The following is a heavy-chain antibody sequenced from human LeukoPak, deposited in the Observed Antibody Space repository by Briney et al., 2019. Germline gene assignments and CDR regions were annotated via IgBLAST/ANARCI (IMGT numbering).Heavy chain of an antibody. CDR1: GFTFSSYS. CDR3: ARLGSGDAFDI. J-gene: IGHJ3*02. V-gene: IGHV3-21*01. CDR2: ISSSRSYI. Sequence: PGGSLRLSCAASGFTFSSYSMNWVRQAPGKGLEWVSLISSSRSYIYYADSVKGRFTISRDNAKNSLYLQMNSLRAEDTAVYYCARLGSGDAFDIWGQGTMVTVSS. D-gene: IGHD2-15*01.